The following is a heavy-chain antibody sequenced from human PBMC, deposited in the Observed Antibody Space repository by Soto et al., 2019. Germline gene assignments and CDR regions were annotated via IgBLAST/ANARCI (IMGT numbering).Heavy chain of an antibody. CDR3: ARDSALGYCSSNSCKTGMDV. Sequence: PGESLKISCKGSGYSFTSYWISWVRQMPGKGLEWMGRIDPSDSYTNYSPSFQGHVTISADKSISTAYLQWSSLKASDTAMYYCARDSALGYCSSNSCKTGMDVWGQGTTVTVSS. CDR2: IDPSDSYT. D-gene: IGHD2-2*01. V-gene: IGHV5-10-1*01. CDR1: GYSFTSYW. J-gene: IGHJ6*02.